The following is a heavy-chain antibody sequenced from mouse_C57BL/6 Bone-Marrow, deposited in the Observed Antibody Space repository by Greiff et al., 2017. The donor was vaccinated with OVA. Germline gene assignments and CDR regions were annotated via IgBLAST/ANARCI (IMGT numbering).Heavy chain of an antibody. D-gene: IGHD3-2*02. J-gene: IGHJ3*01. Sequence: QVQLQQSGAELARPGASVKLSCKASGYTFTSYGISWVKQRTGQGLEWIGEIYPRSGNTYYNEKFKGKATLTADKSSSTAYIELRSLTSEDSAVYFCVVDSSGYWFAYWGQGTLVTVSA. CDR1: GYTFTSYG. V-gene: IGHV1-81*01. CDR3: VVDSSGYWFAY. CDR2: IYPRSGNT.